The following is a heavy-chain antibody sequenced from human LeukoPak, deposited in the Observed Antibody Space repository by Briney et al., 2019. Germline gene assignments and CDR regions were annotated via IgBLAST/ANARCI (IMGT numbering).Heavy chain of an antibody. V-gene: IGHV5-51*03. CDR1: GYSFTSYW. J-gene: IGHJ4*02. CDR2: IYPGDSDT. D-gene: IGHD3-10*01. Sequence: GESLKISCKGSGYSFTSYWIGWVRQMPGKGLEWMGIIYPGDSDTRYSPSFQGQVTISADKSIRTAYLQWSSLKASDTAMYYCARAAYGSGSYPPSLYYFDYWGQGTLVTVSS. CDR3: ARAAYGSGSYPPSLYYFDY.